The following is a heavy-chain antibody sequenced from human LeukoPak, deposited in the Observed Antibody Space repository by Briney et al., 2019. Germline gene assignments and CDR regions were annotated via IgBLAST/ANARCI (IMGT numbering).Heavy chain of an antibody. CDR1: GDSVSSNSAA. Sequence: SQTLSLTCAISGDSVSSNSAAWNWIRQSPSRGLEWLGRAYYRSKWYYDYAVAVKSRISINPDTSKNQFSLQLSSVTPEDTAVYYCARDPVGGSTIFDYWGQGTLVTVSS. J-gene: IGHJ4*02. D-gene: IGHD1-26*01. CDR3: ARDPVGGSTIFDY. CDR2: AYYRSKWYY. V-gene: IGHV6-1*01.